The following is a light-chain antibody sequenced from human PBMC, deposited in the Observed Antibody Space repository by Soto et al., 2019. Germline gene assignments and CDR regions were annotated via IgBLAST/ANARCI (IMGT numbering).Light chain of an antibody. CDR1: QSVRGY. CDR2: DAY. V-gene: IGKV3-11*01. Sequence: EIVLTQSPATLSLSPGERATLSCRASQSVRGYLAWYQQKLGQAPRLLISDAYNRAAGVPARFSGSGSGADFTLTISSLEPEDSAVYYCHQYTNWLALTFGGGTKVEIK. J-gene: IGKJ4*01. CDR3: HQYTNWLALT.